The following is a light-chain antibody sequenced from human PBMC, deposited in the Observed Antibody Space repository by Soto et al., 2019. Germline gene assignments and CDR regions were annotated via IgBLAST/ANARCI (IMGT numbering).Light chain of an antibody. Sequence: AIRMTQSPSSLSASTGDRVTITCRASQGISSYLAWYQQKPGKAPKLLIYAASTLQSGVPSRFSGSGSGTDSTLTISCLQYEDFATYYCQQYYSYSTFGQGTKVEIK. CDR1: QGISSY. J-gene: IGKJ1*01. CDR2: AAS. V-gene: IGKV1-8*01. CDR3: QQYYSYST.